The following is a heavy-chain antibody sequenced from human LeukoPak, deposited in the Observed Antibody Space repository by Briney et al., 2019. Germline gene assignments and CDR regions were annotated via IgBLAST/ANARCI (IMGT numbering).Heavy chain of an antibody. D-gene: IGHD3-22*01. CDR2: IDWDDDK. J-gene: IGHJ4*02. V-gene: IGHV2-70*11. Sequence: SGPALVKPTQTLTLTCTFSGFSLSTRGMCVSWIRQPPGKALEWLARIDWDDDKYYTTSLETRLTISKDTSKNQVVLTMTNMDPVDTATYYCARTTYYYDSSGYYNLDYWGQGTLVTVSS. CDR1: GFSLSTRGMC. CDR3: ARTTYYYDSSGYYNLDY.